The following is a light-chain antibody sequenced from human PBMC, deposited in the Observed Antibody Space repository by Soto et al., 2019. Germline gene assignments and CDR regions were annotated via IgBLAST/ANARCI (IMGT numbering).Light chain of an antibody. Sequence: DVQMTQSPSSLSAFVGDRVTITCRASQGIAPYLAWFQQKPGKVPKLLIYATSTLQSRVPSRFSGSGSGTDFTLTINSLQPEDVGTYYCQEYNSAPLTFGGRTRLDIK. V-gene: IGKV1-27*01. CDR2: ATS. J-gene: IGKJ4*01. CDR3: QEYNSAPLT. CDR1: QGIAPY.